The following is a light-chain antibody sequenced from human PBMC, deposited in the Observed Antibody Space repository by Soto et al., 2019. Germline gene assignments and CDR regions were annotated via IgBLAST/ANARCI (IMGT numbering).Light chain of an antibody. CDR1: QSISSY. V-gene: IGKV1-39*01. J-gene: IGKJ3*01. CDR2: AAS. CDR3: QQCYSTPRVT. Sequence: DIQMTQSPSSLSASVGDRVTITCRASQSISSYLNWYQQKPGKAPKLLIYAASSLQSGVPSRFSGSGSGTHFTLTISSLQPEDFATYYCQQCYSTPRVTFGPGTKVDIK.